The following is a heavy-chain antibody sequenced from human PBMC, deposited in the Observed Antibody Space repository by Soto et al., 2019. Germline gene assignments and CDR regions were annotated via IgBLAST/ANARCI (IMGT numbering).Heavy chain of an antibody. D-gene: IGHD2-2*02. CDR2: IYHSGST. CDR3: ARESRYCSSTSCYTTLDY. V-gene: IGHV4-30-2*01. J-gene: IGHJ4*02. Sequence: SETLSLTCAVSGGSISSGGYSWSWIRQPPGKGLEWIGYIYHSGSTYYNPSLKSRVTISVDRSKNQFSLKLSSVTAADTAVYYCARESRYCSSTSCYTTLDYWGQGTLVPVS. CDR1: GGSISSGGYS.